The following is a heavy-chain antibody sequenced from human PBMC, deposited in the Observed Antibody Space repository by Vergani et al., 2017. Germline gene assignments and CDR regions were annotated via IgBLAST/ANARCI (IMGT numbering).Heavy chain of an antibody. CDR3: AGEITMIVATTMYYFDY. J-gene: IGHJ4*02. Sequence: EVQLLESGGGLVQPGGSLRLSCAASGFTFSSYAMRWVRQAPGKGLEWVSAISGSGGSTYFADSVKGRFTISRDNSKNTLYLQMNSLRAEDTAVYYCAGEITMIVATTMYYFDYWGQGTLVTVSS. CDR2: ISGSGGST. CDR1: GFTFSSYA. V-gene: IGHV3-23*01. D-gene: IGHD3-22*01.